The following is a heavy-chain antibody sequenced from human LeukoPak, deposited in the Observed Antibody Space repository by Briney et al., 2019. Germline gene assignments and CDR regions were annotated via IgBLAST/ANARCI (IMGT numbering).Heavy chain of an antibody. J-gene: IGHJ4*02. Sequence: SEPLSLTCAVSGGAFSNYFWTWIRQPPGKGLEWIAEINDSGSTNSNSSLRSRVAISLDTSKNQFSLRLTSVTAADTAVYYCARGQYCSTTTCYSARRYFDFWGQGTLVTVSS. CDR1: GGAFSNYF. D-gene: IGHD2-2*01. V-gene: IGHV4-34*01. CDR3: ARGQYCSTTTCYSARRYFDF. CDR2: INDSGST.